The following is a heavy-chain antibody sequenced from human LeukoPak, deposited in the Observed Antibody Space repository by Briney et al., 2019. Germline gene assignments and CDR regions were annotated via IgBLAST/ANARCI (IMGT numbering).Heavy chain of an antibody. CDR1: GFTFSNYA. CDR3: AKENDLAAAGRNWFDP. CDR2: IYFSGGNT. J-gene: IGHJ5*02. D-gene: IGHD6-13*01. V-gene: IGHV3-23*01. Sequence: GGSLRLSCAASGFTFSNYATSWVRQAPGKGLEWVSSIYFSGGNTYSADSVKGRFTISRDNSRNTLYLQMNSLRAEDTAVYYCAKENDLAAAGRNWFDPWGQGTLVTVSS.